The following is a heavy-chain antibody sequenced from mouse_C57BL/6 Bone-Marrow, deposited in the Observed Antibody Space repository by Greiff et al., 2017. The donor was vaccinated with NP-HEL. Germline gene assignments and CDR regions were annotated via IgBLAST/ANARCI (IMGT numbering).Heavy chain of an antibody. CDR3: AREIASAMDY. V-gene: IGHV1-52*01. CDR2: IDPSDSET. CDR1: GYTFTSYW. D-gene: IGHD1-1*01. Sequence: QVQLQQPGAELVRPGSSVKLSCKASGYTFTSYWMHWVKQRPIQGLEWIGNIDPSDSETHYNQKFKDKATLTVDKSSSTAYMQFSSLTSEDSAVYYCAREIASAMDYWGQGTSVTVSS. J-gene: IGHJ4*01.